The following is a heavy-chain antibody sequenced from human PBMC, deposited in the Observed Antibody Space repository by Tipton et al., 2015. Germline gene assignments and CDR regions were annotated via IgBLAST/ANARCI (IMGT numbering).Heavy chain of an antibody. CDR2: ISYDTNNK. J-gene: IGHJ3*02. D-gene: IGHD3-16*01. CDR3: ARDPQLGGAFDI. CDR1: GFTFSNYG. Sequence: SLRLSCAASGFTFSNYGMHWVRQTPGKGLEWVAAISYDTNNKNYADSVKGRFTISRDNFENKLYLQMNSLTVGDMAVYYCARDPQLGGAFDIWGQGTMVTVSS. V-gene: IGHV3-33*05.